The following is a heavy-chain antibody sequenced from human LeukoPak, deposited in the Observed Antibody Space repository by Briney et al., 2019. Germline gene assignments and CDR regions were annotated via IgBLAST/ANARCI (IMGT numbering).Heavy chain of an antibody. CDR1: GFTFSSYD. CDR2: IGTAGDT. CDR3: ARVLGSYGIDV. V-gene: IGHV3-13*01. J-gene: IGHJ6*02. Sequence: PGGSLRLSCAASGFTFSSYDMHWVRQATGKGLEWVSAIGTAGDTYYPGSVKGRFTISRENAKNSLYLQMNSLRAGDTAVYYCARVLGSYGIDVWGQGTTVTVSS. D-gene: IGHD3-10*01.